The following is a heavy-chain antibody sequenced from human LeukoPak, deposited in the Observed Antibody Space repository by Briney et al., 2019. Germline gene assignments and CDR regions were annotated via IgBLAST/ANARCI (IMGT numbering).Heavy chain of an antibody. CDR2: FDPEDGET. D-gene: IGHD2-2*01. J-gene: IGHJ6*02. CDR1: GYTLTELS. Sequence: GASVKVSCKVSGYTLTELSMHWVRQAPGKGLEWMGGFDPEDGETIYAQKFQGRVTMTEDTSTDTAYMELSSLRSEDTAVYYCATSGKVVVVPAASNYYYGMDVWGQGTTVTVSS. V-gene: IGHV1-24*01. CDR3: ATSGKVVVVPAASNYYYGMDV.